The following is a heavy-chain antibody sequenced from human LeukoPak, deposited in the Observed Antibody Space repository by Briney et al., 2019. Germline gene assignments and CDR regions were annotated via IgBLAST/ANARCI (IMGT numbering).Heavy chain of an antibody. CDR2: INPNSGGT. CDR3: ARDFGGYSYGYYMDV. CDR1: GYTFTGYY. D-gene: IGHD5-18*01. J-gene: IGHJ6*03. Sequence: GASVKVSCKASGYTFTGYYMHWVRQAPGQGLEWMGWINPNSGGTDYAQKFQDRVTMTRDTSISTAYMELSRLRSDDTAVYYCARDFGGYSYGYYMDVWGKGTTVTVSS. V-gene: IGHV1-2*02.